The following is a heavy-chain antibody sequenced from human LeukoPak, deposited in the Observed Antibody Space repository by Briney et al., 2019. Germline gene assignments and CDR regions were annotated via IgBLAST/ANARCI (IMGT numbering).Heavy chain of an antibody. V-gene: IGHV3-7*04. CDR3: ARQPLFPHRFDP. Sequence: GGSLRLSCAASGFTFSNYWMTWVRQAPGKGLEWVADIKHDGGEKYYVDSVKGRFTISRDNAKNSLYLQMNSLRAEDTAVYYCARQPLFPHRFDPWGQGTLVTVSS. CDR1: GFTFSNYW. CDR2: IKHDGGEK. J-gene: IGHJ5*02.